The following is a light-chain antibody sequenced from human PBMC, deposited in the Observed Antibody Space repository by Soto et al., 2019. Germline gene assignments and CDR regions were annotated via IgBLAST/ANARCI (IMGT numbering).Light chain of an antibody. CDR1: QSISSY. V-gene: IGKV1-39*01. J-gene: IGKJ1*01. CDR2: ASA. CDR3: QQSYSSVWT. Sequence: DIQMTQSPSSLSASVADRFTITFRASQSISSYLNWYQQKPGKAPKLLIYASATLQSGVPSRFSGSGSGTDFTLTISSLQPEDIATYYCQQSYSSVWTFGRGTKVDIK.